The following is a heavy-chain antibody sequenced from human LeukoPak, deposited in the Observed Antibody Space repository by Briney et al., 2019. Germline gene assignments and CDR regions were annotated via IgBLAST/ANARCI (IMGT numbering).Heavy chain of an antibody. D-gene: IGHD6-19*01. CDR3: ASQWPYFDY. CDR2: IYYSGST. V-gene: IGHV4-39*07. Sequence: PSETLSLTCTVSGGSISSSSYYWGWIRQPPGKGLEWIGSIYYSGSTYYNPSLKSRVTISVDTSKNQFSLKLSSVTAADTAVYYCASQWPYFDYWGQGTLVTVSS. CDR1: GGSISSSSYY. J-gene: IGHJ4*02.